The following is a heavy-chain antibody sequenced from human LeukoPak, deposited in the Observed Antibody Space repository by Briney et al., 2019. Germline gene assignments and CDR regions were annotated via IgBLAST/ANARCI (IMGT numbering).Heavy chain of an antibody. V-gene: IGHV1-18*01. Sequence: ASVKVSCKASGYTFTSYGISWVRQAPGQGLEWMGWISACNGNTNYAQKLQGRVTMTTDTSTSTAYMELRSLRSDDTAVYYCARAMITFGGVIVHLFDYWGQGNLVTVSS. CDR3: ARAMITFGGVIVHLFDY. CDR2: ISACNGNT. J-gene: IGHJ4*02. CDR1: GYTFTSYG. D-gene: IGHD3-16*02.